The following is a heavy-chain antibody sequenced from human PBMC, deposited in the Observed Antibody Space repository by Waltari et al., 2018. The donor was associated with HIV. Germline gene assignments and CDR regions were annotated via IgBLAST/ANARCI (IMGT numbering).Heavy chain of an antibody. J-gene: IGHJ4*02. D-gene: IGHD4-4*01. V-gene: IGHV2-5*02. CDR1: GFSLSTSGVG. Sequence: QITLKESGPTLVKPTQTLTLTCTFSGFSLSTSGVGVGWTRQPPGKALEWLALIYWDDDKRYSPSLKSRLTITKDTSKNQVVLTMTNMDPVDTATYYCAQVGTTAAKFDYWGQGTLVTVSS. CDR2: IYWDDDK. CDR3: AQVGTTAAKFDY.